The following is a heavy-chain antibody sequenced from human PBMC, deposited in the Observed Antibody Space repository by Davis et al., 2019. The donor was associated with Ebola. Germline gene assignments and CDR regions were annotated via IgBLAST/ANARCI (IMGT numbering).Heavy chain of an antibody. CDR2: ISAYNGNT. CDR3: ARDGNIVATSPYYYYGMDV. D-gene: IGHD5-12*01. Sequence: AASVKVSCKASGYTFTSYGISWVRQAPGQGLEWMGWISAYNGNTNYAQKLQGRVTMTTDTSTSTAYMELRSLRSDDTAVYYCARDGNIVATSPYYYYGMDVWGQGTTVTVSS. V-gene: IGHV1-18*01. CDR1: GYTFTSYG. J-gene: IGHJ6*02.